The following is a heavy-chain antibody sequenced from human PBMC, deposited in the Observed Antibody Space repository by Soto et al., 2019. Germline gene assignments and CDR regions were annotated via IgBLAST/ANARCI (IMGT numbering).Heavy chain of an antibody. Sequence: QVQLVQSGAEGKKPGASVKVSCKASGYTFTSYDINWVRQATGQGLEWLGWIIPNNGNTGYAQKFQGRVTMTRNTSTSTAYMVLSSLRSEDAAVYYCAGEGVRGMDVWGQGTTVTVSS. CDR3: AGEGVRGMDV. CDR1: GYTFTSYD. CDR2: IIPNNGNT. J-gene: IGHJ6*02. D-gene: IGHD3-16*01. V-gene: IGHV1-8*01.